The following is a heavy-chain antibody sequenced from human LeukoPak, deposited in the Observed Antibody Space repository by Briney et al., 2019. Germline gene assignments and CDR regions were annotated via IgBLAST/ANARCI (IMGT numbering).Heavy chain of an antibody. V-gene: IGHV1-69*04. CDR3: ARAAVPAAKNDAFDI. Sequence: SVKVSCKASGGAFSSYAISWVRQAPGQGLEWMGRIIPIFGIANYAQKFQGRVTITADKSTSTAYMELSSLRSEDTAVYYCARAAVPAAKNDAFDIWGQGTMVTVSS. CDR1: GGAFSSYA. CDR2: IIPIFGIA. J-gene: IGHJ3*02. D-gene: IGHD2-2*01.